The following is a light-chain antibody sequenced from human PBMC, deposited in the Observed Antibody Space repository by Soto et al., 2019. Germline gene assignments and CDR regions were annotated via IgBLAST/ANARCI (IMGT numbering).Light chain of an antibody. Sequence: QSALTQPASVSGSPGQSITISCTGTSNDVGGYHYVSWYQQHPGKAPKLIIYDVSDRPSGVSNRFSGSKSDNTASLTISGLQAEDEADYYCSSYTYSSTLVVFGGGTKLTVL. CDR3: SSYTYSSTLVV. CDR2: DVS. V-gene: IGLV2-14*01. J-gene: IGLJ3*02. CDR1: SNDVGGYHY.